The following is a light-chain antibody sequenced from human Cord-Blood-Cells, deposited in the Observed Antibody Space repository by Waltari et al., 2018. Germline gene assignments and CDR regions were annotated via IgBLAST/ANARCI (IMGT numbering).Light chain of an antibody. CDR1: ISDVGGYNH. V-gene: IGLV2-14*01. CDR3: SSYTSSSTWV. CDR2: DVS. Sequence: QSALTQPASVSGSPGQSITISCTGTISDVGGYNHVAWYQQHPGKAPKLMIYDVSKRPSGVSNRFSGSKSGNTASLTISGLQAEDEADYYCSSYTSSSTWVFGGGTKLTVL. J-gene: IGLJ3*02.